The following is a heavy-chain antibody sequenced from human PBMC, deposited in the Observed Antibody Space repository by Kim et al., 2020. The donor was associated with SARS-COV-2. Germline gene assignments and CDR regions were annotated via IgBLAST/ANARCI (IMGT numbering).Heavy chain of an antibody. CDR3: ARGYSSGWGVTY. CDR1: GFTFSSYE. V-gene: IGHV3-48*03. D-gene: IGHD6-19*01. CDR2: ISSRGITI. J-gene: IGHJ4*02. Sequence: GGSLRLSCAASGFTFSSYEMNWVRQAPGKGLEWVSYISSRGITIYYADSVKGRFTISRDNAKNSLYLQMNSLRAEHTAIYYCARGYSSGWGVTYWGQGTLVTGSS.